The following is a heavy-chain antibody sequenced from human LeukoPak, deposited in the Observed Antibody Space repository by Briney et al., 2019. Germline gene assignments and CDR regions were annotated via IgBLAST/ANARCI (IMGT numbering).Heavy chain of an antibody. V-gene: IGHV3-7*01. Sequence: GGSLRLSCAASGFTLSSYWMSWVRQAPGKGLEWVANIKQDGSEKYYVDSVKGRFTISRDNAKNSLYLQMNSLRAEDTAVYYCARGDGDYGYWGQGTLVTVP. CDR2: IKQDGSEK. J-gene: IGHJ4*02. D-gene: IGHD4-17*01. CDR3: ARGDGDYGY. CDR1: GFTLSSYW.